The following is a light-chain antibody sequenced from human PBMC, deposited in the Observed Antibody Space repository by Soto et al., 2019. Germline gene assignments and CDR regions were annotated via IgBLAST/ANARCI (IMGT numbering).Light chain of an antibody. CDR1: QSVSNNY. CDR3: QQYGSSGT. CDR2: GAS. J-gene: IGKJ1*01. V-gene: IGKV3-20*01. Sequence: IVFTQSRCSLCLSPRERATLSGRASQSVSNNYLAWYQQKPGQAPRLLIYGASNRATGIPDRFSGSGSGTDFTLTISRLEPEDFAVYYCQQYGSSGTFGQATKVAIK.